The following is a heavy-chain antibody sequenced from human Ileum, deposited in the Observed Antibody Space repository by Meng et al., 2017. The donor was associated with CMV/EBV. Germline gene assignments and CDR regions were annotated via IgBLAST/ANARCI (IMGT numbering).Heavy chain of an antibody. J-gene: IGHJ5*02. V-gene: IGHV1-8*01. CDR3: ARGFDP. Sequence: SVKGSCKTSGYTFSSYDSNGVRQATGQGLEWMGWMHPDSGNTGYAQKFQGRLTMTRNTSISTAYMELSSLKSEDTAVYYCARGFDPWGQGTLVTVSS. CDR1: GYTFSSYD. CDR2: MHPDSGNT.